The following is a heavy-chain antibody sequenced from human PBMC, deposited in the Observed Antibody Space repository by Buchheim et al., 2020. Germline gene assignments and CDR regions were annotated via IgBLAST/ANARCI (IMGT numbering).Heavy chain of an antibody. CDR3: AKDLRTLEMASIFDS. J-gene: IGHJ4*02. CDR2: IGGSGTSI. CDR1: GFSLSSHE. Sequence: EGQLVESGGDVVQPGGSLRLSCEASGFSLSSHEMNWVRQAPGKGLEWVSTIGGSGTSIYYADSVKGRFTISRDNSKNMLYLQMNSLRAEDTALYYCAKDLRTLEMASIFDSWGQGTL. D-gene: IGHD5-24*01. V-gene: IGHV3-23*04.